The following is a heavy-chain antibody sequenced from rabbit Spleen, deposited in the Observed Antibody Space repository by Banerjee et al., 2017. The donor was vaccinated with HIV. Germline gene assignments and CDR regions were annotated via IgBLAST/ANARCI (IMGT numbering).Heavy chain of an antibody. V-gene: IGHV1S40*01. D-gene: IGHD1-1*01. CDR3: ARDLVDVIGWNFNL. J-gene: IGHJ4*01. CDR1: GFSFSSSCG. Sequence: QSLEESGGDLVKPGASLTLTCTASGFSFSSSCGMCWVRQAPGKGLEWIACINAVTGKSVYASWAKGRFTMSRTSSTTVTLQMTSLTAADTARYFCARDLVDVIGWNFNLWGPGTLVTGS. CDR2: INAVTGKS.